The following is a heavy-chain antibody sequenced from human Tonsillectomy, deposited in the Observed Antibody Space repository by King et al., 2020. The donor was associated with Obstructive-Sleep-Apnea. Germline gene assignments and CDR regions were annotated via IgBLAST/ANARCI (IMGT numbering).Heavy chain of an antibody. CDR2: INHRGST. V-gene: IGHV4-34*01. CDR3: ARVLGAAGPDYYFDY. Sequence: VQLQQWGTGLLKPSETLSLTCAVYGGSFRYYYWIWIRQPPGKGLEGRGEINHRGSTNFNPSLKSRVTMSVESSRNQFPPKLHSVTAADTAVYYCARVLGAAGPDYYFDYWGQGTLVTVSS. D-gene: IGHD1-26*01. CDR1: GGSFRYYY. J-gene: IGHJ4*02.